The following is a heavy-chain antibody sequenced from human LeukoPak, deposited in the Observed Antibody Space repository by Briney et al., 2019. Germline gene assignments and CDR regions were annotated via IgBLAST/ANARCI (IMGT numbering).Heavy chain of an antibody. V-gene: IGHV3-30*18. D-gene: IGHD4-23*01. CDR3: AKVGGYGGEFDY. CDR2: ISYDGSNK. Sequence: GGSLRLSCTASGFTFSNYWMSWVRQAPGKGLEWVAVISYDGSNKYYADSVKGRFTISRDNSKNTLYLQMNSLRAEDTAVYYCAKVGGYGGEFDYWGQGTLVTVSS. CDR1: GFTFSNYW. J-gene: IGHJ4*02.